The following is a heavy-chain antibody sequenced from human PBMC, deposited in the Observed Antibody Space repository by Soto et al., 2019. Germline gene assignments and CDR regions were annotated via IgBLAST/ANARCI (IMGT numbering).Heavy chain of an antibody. J-gene: IGHJ4*02. Sequence: SETLSLTCIVSGASISSYYWSWIRQSPGKGLEWIGYIHYNGNTKDNPSLRSRLTISVDTSKNQFSLKLGSVTAADTAVYYGARHGDYGGKLFDDWGQGTLVTVSS. D-gene: IGHD4-17*01. CDR1: GASISSYY. CDR2: IHYNGNT. CDR3: ARHGDYGGKLFDD. V-gene: IGHV4-59*08.